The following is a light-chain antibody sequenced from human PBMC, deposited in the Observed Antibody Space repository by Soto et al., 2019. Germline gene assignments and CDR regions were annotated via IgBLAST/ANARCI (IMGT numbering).Light chain of an antibody. V-gene: IGKV3-20*01. Sequence: EVVLTQSPATLSLSPGERATLSCRASQSVSSYLAWYQQKPGQAPRLLIYDASSRATGIPDRFSGSGSGTDFTLTISRLEPEDFAVYYCQQYGSSPITFGQGARPAIK. CDR1: QSVSSY. CDR2: DAS. J-gene: IGKJ5*01. CDR3: QQYGSSPIT.